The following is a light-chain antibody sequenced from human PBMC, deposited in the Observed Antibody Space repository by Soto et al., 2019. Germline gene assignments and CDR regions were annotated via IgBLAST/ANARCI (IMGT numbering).Light chain of an antibody. V-gene: IGLV1-47*01. Sequence: QSVLTQPPSASGTPGQRVTISCSGSSSNIGSSNYVYWYQQLPGTAPKLLICRNNQRPSGVPDRFSGSKSGTSASLAISGLRSEDDSDYYCATWDDSLYGWVFGGGTKLTVL. CDR1: SSNIGSSNY. CDR3: ATWDDSLYGWV. CDR2: RNN. J-gene: IGLJ3*02.